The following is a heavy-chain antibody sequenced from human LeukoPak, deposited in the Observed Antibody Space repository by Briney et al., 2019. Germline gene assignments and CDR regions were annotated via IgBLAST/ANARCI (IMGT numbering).Heavy chain of an antibody. Sequence: GKSLRLSCTASGFTFSDYGMHWVRQPPGKGLEWVAIIWYDGSNKTYEDSVKGRFTISRDNSKNTLYLQMNSLRAEDTAVYYCAKVDGVDWGQGTLVTVSS. V-gene: IGHV3-33*06. CDR3: AKVDGVD. D-gene: IGHD3-3*01. J-gene: IGHJ4*02. CDR1: GFTFSDYG. CDR2: IWYDGSNK.